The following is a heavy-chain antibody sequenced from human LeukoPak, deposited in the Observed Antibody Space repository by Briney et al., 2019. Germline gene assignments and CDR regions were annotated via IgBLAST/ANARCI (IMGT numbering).Heavy chain of an antibody. V-gene: IGHV4-34*01. J-gene: IGHJ4*02. CDR3: GRGHPGTY. D-gene: IGHD1-1*01. CDR2: INHSGST. Sequence: SETLSLTCAVYGGSFTGFYWSWIRQPPGKGLEWIGEINHSGSTNYYPPLIRGLIISVDTSKNQLSLMTSSVTAADTAVYYCGRGHPGTYWGQGTLVTVSS. CDR1: GGSFTGFY.